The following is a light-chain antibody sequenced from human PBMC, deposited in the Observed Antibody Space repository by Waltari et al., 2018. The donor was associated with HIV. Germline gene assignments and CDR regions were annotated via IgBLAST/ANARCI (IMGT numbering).Light chain of an antibody. CDR3: CSYAGTYTYV. J-gene: IGLJ1*01. CDR1: SSDVGDYNS. V-gene: IGLV2-11*01. CDR2: DVS. Sequence: QSALTQPRSVSGSPGQSVTIPCTRTSSDVGDYNSVSWYQQHPGKAPKLMIYDVSKWPSGVPDRFSGSKSGNTASLTISGLQAEDEADYYCCSYAGTYTYVFGTGTKVTVL.